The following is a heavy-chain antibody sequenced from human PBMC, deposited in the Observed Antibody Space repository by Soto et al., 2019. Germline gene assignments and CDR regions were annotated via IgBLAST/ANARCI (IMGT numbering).Heavy chain of an antibody. CDR1: GFFLSNNW. J-gene: IGHJ6*02. D-gene: IGHD2-8*01. V-gene: IGHV3-11*06. CDR2: ISASGDYT. CDR3: ARSSGWRQVGVYNYGLDV. Sequence: QVQLVESGGGWVKPGESLRLSCIGSGFFLSNNWMTWIRQAPGKGLEWVSYISASGDYTIYADSLKGRFTISRDNARNSLWLQINSLQAEDSAVYYCARSSGWRQVGVYNYGLDVWGQGTTVIVSS.